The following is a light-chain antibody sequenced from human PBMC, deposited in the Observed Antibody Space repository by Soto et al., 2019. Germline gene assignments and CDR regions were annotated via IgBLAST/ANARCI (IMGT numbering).Light chain of an antibody. CDR3: QQYNNWPPA. CDR1: QSVSSN. J-gene: IGKJ1*01. V-gene: IGKV3-15*01. CDR2: GAS. Sequence: EIVMTHSTATLSVSPGERATLSCRASQSVSSNLGWYQQKPGQAPRLLIYGASTRATGIPARFSGSGSGTEFTLTISSLQSEDFAVYYCQQYNNWPPAFGQGTKVEIK.